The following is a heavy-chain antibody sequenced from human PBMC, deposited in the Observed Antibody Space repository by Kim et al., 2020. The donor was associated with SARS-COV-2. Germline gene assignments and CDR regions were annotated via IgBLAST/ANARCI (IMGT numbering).Heavy chain of an antibody. Sequence: GGSLRLSCAASGFTFNNYIINWVRQAPGKGLEWISLISGSGATTAYADPATGRFTISRDNYKNTLYLQMNRLRAENTAAYFCAKGGGYHFDPWGQGALGT. CDR2: ISGSGATT. V-gene: IGHV3-23*01. CDR3: AKGGGYHFDP. CDR1: GFTFNNYI. J-gene: IGHJ5*02. D-gene: IGHD3-22*01.